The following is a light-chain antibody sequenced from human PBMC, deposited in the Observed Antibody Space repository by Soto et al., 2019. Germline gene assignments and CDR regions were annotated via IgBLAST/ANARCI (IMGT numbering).Light chain of an antibody. CDR2: DAS. J-gene: IGKJ4*01. CDR1: QSVDSY. CDR3: QQRSNWPLT. Sequence: EIVLTQSPATLYSSPGERATLSCRASQSVDSYLAWYQQKPGQAPRLLIYDASNRATGIPARFSGSGSGTDFTLTISSLEPEDFAVYSCQQRSNWPLTFGAGTKVEIK. V-gene: IGKV3-11*01.